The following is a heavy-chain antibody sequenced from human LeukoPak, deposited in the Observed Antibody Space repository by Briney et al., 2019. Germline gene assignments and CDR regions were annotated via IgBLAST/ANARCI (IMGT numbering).Heavy chain of an antibody. CDR2: IYYSGST. D-gene: IGHD6-25*01. Sequence: SQTLSLTCTVSGGSISSGGYYWTWIRQHPGKGLEWIGYIYYSGSTYYNPSLKSRVTISVDTSKNQFSLKLSSVTAADTAVYYCAREGGFYRPLDYSGQGTLVTVSS. CDR3: AREGGFYRPLDY. V-gene: IGHV4-31*03. J-gene: IGHJ4*02. CDR1: GGSISSGGYY.